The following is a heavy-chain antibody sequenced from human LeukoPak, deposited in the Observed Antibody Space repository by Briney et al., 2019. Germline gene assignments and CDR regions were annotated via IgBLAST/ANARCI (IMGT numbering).Heavy chain of an antibody. CDR2: INPNNGGT. J-gene: IGHJ5*02. CDR3: ATRRRDIVILSPTIGWFDP. D-gene: IGHD2/OR15-2a*01. Sequence: ASVKVSCKASGYIFTDYYMHWVRQAPGQGLEWMGWINPNNGGTNYAQKFQGRVTMTRDTSISATYMELNRLRSDDTATYYCATRRRDIVILSPTIGWFDPWGQGTLVTVSS. V-gene: IGHV1-2*02. CDR1: GYIFTDYY.